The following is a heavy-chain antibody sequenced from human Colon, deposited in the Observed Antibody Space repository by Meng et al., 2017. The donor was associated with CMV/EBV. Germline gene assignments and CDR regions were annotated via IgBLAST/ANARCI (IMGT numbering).Heavy chain of an antibody. Sequence: SVKVSCKASGGTFSSYAISWVRQAPGQGLEWMGGIIPILGIANYAQKFQGRVTITADKSTSTAYMELSSLRSEDTAVYYCARSEVVSAAILPYYYGMDVWGQGTTVTVSS. V-gene: IGHV1-69*10. D-gene: IGHD2-2*02. CDR1: GGTFSSYA. J-gene: IGHJ6*02. CDR3: ARSEVVSAAILPYYYGMDV. CDR2: IIPILGIA.